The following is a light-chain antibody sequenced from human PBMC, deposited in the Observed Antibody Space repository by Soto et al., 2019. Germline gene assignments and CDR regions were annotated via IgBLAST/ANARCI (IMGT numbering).Light chain of an antibody. CDR3: QQYGSSPLT. CDR1: QSVSSSY. V-gene: IGKV3-20*01. Sequence: IGLSQSPGPLSLSPGERATLSCKASQSVSSSYLAWYQQKPGQAPRLLIYGASSRATGIPDRFSGSGSGTDFTLTISRLEPEDFAVYYCQQYGSSPLTLGGGTKVDIK. J-gene: IGKJ4*01. CDR2: GAS.